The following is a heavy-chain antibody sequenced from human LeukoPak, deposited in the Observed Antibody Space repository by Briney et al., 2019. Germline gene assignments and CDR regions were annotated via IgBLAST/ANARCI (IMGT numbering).Heavy chain of an antibody. D-gene: IGHD6-13*01. CDR2: IRTKAFGGTP. V-gene: IGHV3-49*03. J-gene: IGHJ5*02. CDR3: SRGAAAGITGWFGP. CDR1: GFTFGDYT. Sequence: GRSLRLSCTTSGFTFGDYTMSWFRQAPGKGLEWVGFIRTKAFGGTPEYAASVKGRFTISRDDSTSIAYLQMNSLKTEDTAVYYCSRGAAAGITGWFGPWGQGTLVTVSS.